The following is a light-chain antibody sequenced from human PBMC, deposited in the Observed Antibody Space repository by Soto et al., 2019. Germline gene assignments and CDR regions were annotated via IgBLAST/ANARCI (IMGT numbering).Light chain of an antibody. CDR3: QQRSNWPT. CDR2: DAS. CDR1: QSVSSY. V-gene: IGKV3-11*01. Sequence: ESVLTQSPATLSLSPGERATLSCRASQSVSSYLAWYQQKPGQAPRLLIYDASNRATGIPARFSGSGSGTDFTLTISSLEPEDFAVYYCQQRSNWPTLGQGTKLEI. J-gene: IGKJ1*01.